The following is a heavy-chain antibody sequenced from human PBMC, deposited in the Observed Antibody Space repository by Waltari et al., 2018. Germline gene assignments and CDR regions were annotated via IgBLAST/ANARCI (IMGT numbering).Heavy chain of an antibody. CDR3: TRDLYGSGGDWFDP. J-gene: IGHJ5*02. D-gene: IGHD3-10*01. Sequence: EVRLAESGGGLVKPGGSLRLSCTASWFGFCDYDRNWVRQAPGTGLEWVSSIGGTHSNIFYADSVKGRFTVSRDNAKNSLYLQMDNLRAEYSGLYYCTRDLYGSGGDWFDPWGQGTLVTVSS. CDR2: IGGTHSNI. CDR1: WFGFCDYD. V-gene: IGHV3-21*01.